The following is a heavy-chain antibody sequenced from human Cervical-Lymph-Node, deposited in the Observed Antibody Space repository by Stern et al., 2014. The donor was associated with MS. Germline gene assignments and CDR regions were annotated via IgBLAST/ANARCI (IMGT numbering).Heavy chain of an antibody. CDR3: ARDYGDYAFDY. CDR2: IYPGDSDT. J-gene: IGHJ4*02. CDR1: GYSFTANW. D-gene: IGHD4-17*01. V-gene: IGHV5-51*01. Sequence: EVQLVESGAEVKKPGESLKISCKGSGYSFTANWIAWVRQMPGKGLNGMGIIYPGDSDTRYSPSFQGQVTISADKSISTAYLQWSSLKASDTAMYYCARDYGDYAFDYWGQGTLVTVSS.